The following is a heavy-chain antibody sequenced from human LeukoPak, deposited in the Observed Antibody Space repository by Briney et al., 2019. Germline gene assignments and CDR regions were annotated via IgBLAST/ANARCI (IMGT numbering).Heavy chain of an antibody. CDR3: TTDHPYDILTGPHIDY. V-gene: IGHV3-15*01. J-gene: IGHJ4*02. Sequence: PGGSLRPSCAASGFTFSNAWMSWVRQAPGKGLEWVGRIKSKTDGGTTDYAAPVKGRFTISRDDSKNTLYLQMNSLKTEDTAVYYCTTDHPYDILTGPHIDYWGQGTLVTVSS. CDR1: GFTFSNAW. D-gene: IGHD3-9*01. CDR2: IKSKTDGGTT.